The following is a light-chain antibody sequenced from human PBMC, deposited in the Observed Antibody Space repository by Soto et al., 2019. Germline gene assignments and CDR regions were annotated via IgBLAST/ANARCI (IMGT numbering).Light chain of an antibody. Sequence: EIVMTQSPATLSVSPGERVTLSCWASQSVGSNLAWYQRKPGQAPRLLIYGASTRVTGIPDRFSGSGSGTEFTLTISSLQSEDFAVYYCLQFKNWPLTFGGGTKVDI. J-gene: IGKJ4*01. CDR2: GAS. CDR1: QSVGSN. CDR3: LQFKNWPLT. V-gene: IGKV3-15*01.